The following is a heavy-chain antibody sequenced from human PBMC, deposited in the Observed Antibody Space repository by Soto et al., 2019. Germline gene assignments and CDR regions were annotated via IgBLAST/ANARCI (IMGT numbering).Heavy chain of an antibody. CDR2: TYYRSKWFN. V-gene: IGHV6-1*01. D-gene: IGHD2-8*01. CDR3: ARLIGNSWLDS. J-gene: IGHJ5*01. Sequence: QVQLQQSGPGLVKPSQTLSLTCAISGDSVSTNTATWDWLRQSPSRGLEWLGRTYYRSKWFNDYAVSVKGRISINPDTSNNQFSLQLNSVTPDDTAVYYCARLIGNSWLDSWGQGTLVTVSS. CDR1: GDSVSTNTAT.